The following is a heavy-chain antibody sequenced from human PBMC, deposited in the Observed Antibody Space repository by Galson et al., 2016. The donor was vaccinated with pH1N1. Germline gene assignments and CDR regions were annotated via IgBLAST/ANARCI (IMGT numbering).Heavy chain of an antibody. V-gene: IGHV6-1*01. CDR3: ARASLGDYVGNFEY. J-gene: IGHJ4*02. Sequence: CAISGDSVSRNSAAWNWIRQSPSRGFEWLGRTYYRSQWYNDYAVSVKSRITINPDTSKNQFSLQLNSVTPEDTAVYYCARASLGDYVGNFEYWGQGTLVTVSS. CDR1: GDSVSRNSAA. CDR2: TYYRSQWYN. D-gene: IGHD4-17*01.